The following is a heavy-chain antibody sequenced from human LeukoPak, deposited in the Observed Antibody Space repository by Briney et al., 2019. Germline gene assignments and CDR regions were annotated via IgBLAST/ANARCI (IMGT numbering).Heavy chain of an antibody. D-gene: IGHD5-12*01. J-gene: IGHJ6*03. Sequence: ASVKVSCKASGYTFTSYYIHWVRQAPGQGLEWMGIINPSGGSTSYAQKFQGRVTMTRDTSTSTVYMELSSLRSEDTAVYYCARQVILMATLVYYMDVWGKGTTVTVSS. CDR2: INPSGGST. CDR1: GYTFTSYY. V-gene: IGHV1-46*01. CDR3: ARQVILMATLVYYMDV.